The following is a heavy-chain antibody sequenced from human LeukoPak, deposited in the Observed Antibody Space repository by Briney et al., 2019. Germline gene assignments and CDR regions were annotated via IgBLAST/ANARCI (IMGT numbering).Heavy chain of an antibody. CDR1: GFTFSSYS. CDR3: ARDFHRRLYDSSAYHPY. Sequence: PPGGSLRLSCAASGFTFSSYSMNWVRQAPGKGLEWVSYISSSSSTIYYADSVKGRFTISRDNAKNSLYLQMNSLRAEDTAVYYCARDFHRRLYDSSAYHPYWGQGTLVTVSS. V-gene: IGHV3-48*01. J-gene: IGHJ4*02. CDR2: ISSSSSTI. D-gene: IGHD3-22*01.